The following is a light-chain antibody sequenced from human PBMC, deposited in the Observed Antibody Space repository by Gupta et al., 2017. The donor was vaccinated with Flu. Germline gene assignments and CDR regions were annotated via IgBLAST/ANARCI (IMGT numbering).Light chain of an antibody. CDR2: KAS. CDR3: HQDNSYPYT. V-gene: IGKV1-5*03. Sequence: RSTLSASVGDRVTITCRASQSISIWLAWYQQKAGEAPKVLIYKASSLQSGVPSRFSGSGSGTEFTLTISSLQPDDFATYYCHQDNSYPYTFGQGTKLEIK. J-gene: IGKJ2*01. CDR1: QSISIW.